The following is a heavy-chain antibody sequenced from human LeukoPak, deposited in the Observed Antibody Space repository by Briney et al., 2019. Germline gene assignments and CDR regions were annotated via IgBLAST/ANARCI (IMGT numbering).Heavy chain of an antibody. J-gene: IGHJ4*02. D-gene: IGHD5-18*01. CDR1: GFIFDDYA. V-gene: IGHV3-43*02. Sequence: PGGSLRLSCAASGFIFDDYAMHLVRQAPGKGLEWVSLISGDGGSTYYADSVKGRFTISRDNSKNSLYLQMNSLRTEDTALYYCAKDMATAMDYFDYWGQGTLVTVSS. CDR2: ISGDGGST. CDR3: AKDMATAMDYFDY.